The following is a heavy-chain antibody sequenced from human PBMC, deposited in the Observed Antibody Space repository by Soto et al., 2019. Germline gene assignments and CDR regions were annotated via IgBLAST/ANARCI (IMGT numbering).Heavy chain of an antibody. CDR2: ISSSSSTI. D-gene: IGHD2-21*01. J-gene: IGHJ4*02. Sequence: GGSLRLSCAAPGFTFSSYSMNWVRQAPGKGLEWVSYISSSSSTIYYADSVKGRFTISRDNAKNSLYLQMNSLRAEDTAVYYRARDPFWGGDFDSWGQGPLIPV. V-gene: IGHV3-48*01. CDR1: GFTFSSYS. CDR3: ARDPFWGGDFDS.